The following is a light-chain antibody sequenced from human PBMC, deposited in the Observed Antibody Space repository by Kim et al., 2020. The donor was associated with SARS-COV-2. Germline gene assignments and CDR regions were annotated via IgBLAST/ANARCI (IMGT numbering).Light chain of an antibody. V-gene: IGKV1-5*01. CDR3: QQYNSRGT. Sequence: VYVGDRVTITCQASQSINGWLAWYQQKPGQAPKLLIYDASSLESGVPSRFSGSGYGTEFSLTISSLQPDDFASYYCQQYNSRGTFGQGTKVDIK. J-gene: IGKJ1*01. CDR1: QSINGW. CDR2: DAS.